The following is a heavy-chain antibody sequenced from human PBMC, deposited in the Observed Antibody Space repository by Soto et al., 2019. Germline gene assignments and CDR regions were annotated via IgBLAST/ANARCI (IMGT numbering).Heavy chain of an antibody. CDR1: AFTFSSYA. CDR2: VSGSGDST. Sequence: EVQLLESGGGLAQPGGSLRLSCAASAFTFSSYAMSWVRQAPGKGLEWVSAVSGSGDSTYYADSVKGRFTISRDNSKIILYLQINSLRPEDTGIYYCEKCRVSDCPGCTQDYSGEGTLVTVSS. V-gene: IGHV3-23*01. D-gene: IGHD2-21*02. J-gene: IGHJ4*02. CDR3: EKCRVSDCPGCTQDY.